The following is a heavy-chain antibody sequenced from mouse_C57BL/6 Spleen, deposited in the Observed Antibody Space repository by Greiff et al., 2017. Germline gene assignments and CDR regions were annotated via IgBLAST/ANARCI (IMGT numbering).Heavy chain of an antibody. CDR2: ISDGGSYT. Sequence: EVKLVESGGGLVKPGGSLKLSCAASGFTFSSYAMSWVRQTPEKRLEWVATISDGGSYTYYPDNVKGRFTISRDNAKNNLYLQMSHLKSEDTAMYYCAREGELGDYFDYWGQGTTLTVSS. CDR1: GFTFSSYA. CDR3: AREGELGDYFDY. V-gene: IGHV5-4*01. D-gene: IGHD4-1*01. J-gene: IGHJ2*01.